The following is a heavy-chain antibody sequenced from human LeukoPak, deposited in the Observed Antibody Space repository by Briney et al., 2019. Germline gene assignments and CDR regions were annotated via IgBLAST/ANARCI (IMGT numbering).Heavy chain of an antibody. J-gene: IGHJ4*02. V-gene: IGHV4-39*01. CDR3: ANAPSYRRYAYHS. CDR2: LVYDQSA. CDR1: CPPLTREPSH. D-gene: IGHD3-16*02. Sequence: ADPLSLTCTLSCPPLTREPSHWRSIHQPPAKVFQWIEGLVYDQSAHYNPYLQSPVSISADQAIIQFSLELASVTASDTVVYVCANAPSYRRYAYHSWGQGTLVTVSS.